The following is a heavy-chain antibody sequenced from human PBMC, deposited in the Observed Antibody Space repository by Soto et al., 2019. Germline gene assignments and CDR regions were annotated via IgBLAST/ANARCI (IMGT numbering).Heavy chain of an antibody. CDR1: GFTFSSYW. CDR2: INSDGSST. CDR3: ARGFRSMVRGVIYSHDAFDI. J-gene: IGHJ3*02. D-gene: IGHD3-10*01. Sequence: GGSLRLSCAASGFTFSSYWMHWVRQAPGKGLVWVSRINSDGSSTSYADSVKGRFTISRDNAKNTLYLQMNSLRAEDTAVYYCARGFRSMVRGVIYSHDAFDIWGQGTMVTVSS. V-gene: IGHV3-74*01.